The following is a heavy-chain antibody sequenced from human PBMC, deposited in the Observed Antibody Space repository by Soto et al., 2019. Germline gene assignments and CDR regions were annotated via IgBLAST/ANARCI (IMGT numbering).Heavy chain of an antibody. D-gene: IGHD4-17*01. CDR2: ISDSSSTI. V-gene: IGHV3-48*02. J-gene: IGHJ6*02. Sequence: EVQLVESGGGLVQPGGSLRLSCAASGFTFSSHSMNWVRQVPGKGLEWVSYISDSSSTIYYADSVKGRFTISRDNAKNSLYLQMNSLRDEDTGLYYCAREPTVTTLSGAFHYYGLDVWGQGTTVTVSS. CDR3: AREPTVTTLSGAFHYYGLDV. CDR1: GFTFSSHS.